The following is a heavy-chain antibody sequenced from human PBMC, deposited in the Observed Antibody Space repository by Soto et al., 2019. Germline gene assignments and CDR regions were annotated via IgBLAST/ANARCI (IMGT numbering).Heavy chain of an antibody. V-gene: IGHV3-20*04. J-gene: IGHJ3*01. D-gene: IGHD6-19*01. Sequence: EVQLVESGGGVVRPGGSLRLSCAASGFTFDDHGMTWVRQAPGKGLEWVSGITWNGATTGYADSVKGRFTISRDNAQISLYLQMNSLRVEDTALYYCARDGGVVVAVDAFDVWGQGTMVTVSS. CDR2: ITWNGATT. CDR1: GFTFDDHG. CDR3: ARDGGVVVAVDAFDV.